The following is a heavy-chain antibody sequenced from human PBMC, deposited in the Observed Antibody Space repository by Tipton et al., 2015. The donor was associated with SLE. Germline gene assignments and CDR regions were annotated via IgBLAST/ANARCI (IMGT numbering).Heavy chain of an antibody. CDR3: ARESVITPRNALDI. Sequence: TLSLTCAVSGYFISSGYYWGWIRQPPGKGLEWIGSIYYSESTYYNPSLKSRVTISVDTSKNQFSLKLSSVTAADTAKYYCARESVITPRNALDIWGQGTMVIVSS. J-gene: IGHJ3*02. D-gene: IGHD4-23*01. V-gene: IGHV4-38-2*02. CDR2: IYYSEST. CDR1: GYFISSGYY.